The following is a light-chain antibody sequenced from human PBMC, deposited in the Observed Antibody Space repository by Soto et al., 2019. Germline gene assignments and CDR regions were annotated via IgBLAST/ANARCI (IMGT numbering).Light chain of an antibody. J-gene: IGKJ4*01. Sequence: EIVLTQSPATLSLSPGERATLSCRASQSVSSYLAWYQQKPGQAPRLLIYDASNRATGIPARFSGSGSGTDFTLTISSLEPEDFAVYYCQQRANSPLTFGGGTMV. V-gene: IGKV3-11*01. CDR3: QQRANSPLT. CDR2: DAS. CDR1: QSVSSY.